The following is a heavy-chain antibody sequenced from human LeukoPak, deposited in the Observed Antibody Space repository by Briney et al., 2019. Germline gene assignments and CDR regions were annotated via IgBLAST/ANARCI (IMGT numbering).Heavy chain of an antibody. V-gene: IGHV1-69*04. D-gene: IGHD2-15*01. CDR1: GGTFSSYA. J-gene: IGHJ4*02. CDR3: ASGGGYCSGGSCPIDY. CDR2: IIPIFGIA. Sequence: SVTVSCKASGGTFSSYAISWVRQAPGQGLEWMGRIIPIFGIANYAQKFQGRVTITADKSTSTAYMELSSLRSEDTAVYYCASGGGYCSGGSCPIDYWGQGTLVTVSS.